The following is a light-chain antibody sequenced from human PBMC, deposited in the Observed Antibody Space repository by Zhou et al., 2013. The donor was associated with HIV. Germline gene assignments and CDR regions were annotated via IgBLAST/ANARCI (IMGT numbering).Light chain of an antibody. CDR3: QQYDALPRT. J-gene: IGKJ1*01. V-gene: IGKV1-12*01. CDR2: AAS. Sequence: DIQMTQSPSSVSASVGDRVTISCRASQGIGSWLAWFQQKPGKAPKLLIFAASSLQSGVPSRFSGSGSGTEFTLSIGCLQSEDFATYYCQQYDALPRTFGQGTKVEMK. CDR1: QGIGSW.